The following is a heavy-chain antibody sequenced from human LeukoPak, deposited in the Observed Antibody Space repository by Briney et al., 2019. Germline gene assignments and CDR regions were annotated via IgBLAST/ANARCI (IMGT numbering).Heavy chain of an antibody. CDR3: AREGAVRGRSPMGFTHY. CDR1: GYTFTCYY. Sequence: ASVKVSCKASGYTFTCYYMHWVRQAPGQGLEWMGRINPNSGGTNYAQKFQGRVTMTGDTSISTAYMELSRLRSDDTAVYYCAREGAVRGRSPMGFTHYWGQGTLVTVSS. D-gene: IGHD3-10*01. V-gene: IGHV1-2*06. CDR2: INPNSGGT. J-gene: IGHJ4*02.